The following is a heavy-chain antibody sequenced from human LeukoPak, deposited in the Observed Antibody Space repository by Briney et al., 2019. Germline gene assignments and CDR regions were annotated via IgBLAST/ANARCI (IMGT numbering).Heavy chain of an antibody. CDR1: EGTFSSYA. CDR2: IIPIFGTA. J-gene: IGHJ5*02. CDR3: ARETKFSSSLGRGWFDP. V-gene: IGHV1-69*05. Sequence: ASVKVSCKASEGTFSSYAISWVRQAPGQGLEWMGGIIPIFGTANYAQKFQGRVTITTDESTSTAYMELSSLRSEDTAVYYCARETKFSSSLGRGWFDPWGQGTLVTVSS. D-gene: IGHD6-6*01.